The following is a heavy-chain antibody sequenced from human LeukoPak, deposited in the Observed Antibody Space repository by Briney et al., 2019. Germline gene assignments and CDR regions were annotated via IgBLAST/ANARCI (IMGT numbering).Heavy chain of an antibody. D-gene: IGHD3-10*01. CDR3: ARDGAARGSGSYGD. V-gene: IGHV3-7*01. J-gene: IGHJ4*02. CDR2: IKQDGSEK. Sequence: GGSLRLSCAASGFTLSSYGMHWVRQAPGKGLEWVANIKQDGSEKYYVDSVKGRFTISRDNAKNSLYLQVNSLRAEDTAVYYCARDGAARGSGSYGDWGQGTLVTVSS. CDR1: GFTLSSYG.